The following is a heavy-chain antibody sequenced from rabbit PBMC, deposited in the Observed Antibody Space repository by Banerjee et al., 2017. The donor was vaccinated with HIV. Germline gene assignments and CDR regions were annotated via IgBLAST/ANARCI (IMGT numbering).Heavy chain of an antibody. V-gene: IGHV1S45*01. Sequence: QEQLKESGGGLVQPGGSLKLSCKASGFDFISYYMSWVRQAPGKGLEWIGYIDPVFGGTYYASWVNGRFTISKTSSTTVTLQMTSLTAADTATYLCARDLAGAISWNFNLWGQSTLVTVS. CDR3: ARDLAGAISWNFNL. J-gene: IGHJ4*01. CDR2: IDPVFGGT. D-gene: IGHD4-1*01. CDR1: GFDFISYYM.